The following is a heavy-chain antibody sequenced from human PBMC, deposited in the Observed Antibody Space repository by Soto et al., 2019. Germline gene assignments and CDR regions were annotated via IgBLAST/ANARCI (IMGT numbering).Heavy chain of an antibody. J-gene: IGHJ3*01. CDR2: MNPNTGNR. D-gene: IGHD2-21*01. CDR1: GYTFSTYD. CDR3: ARYIFARAFDF. V-gene: IGHV1-8*02. Sequence: QVQLEQSGAEVKKPGASVKVSSKASGYTFSTYDINWVRQAPGQGPEWMGWMNPNTGNRGFAQKFQGRVTLTRDTSISTAYMELSSLTSEDTAVYYCARYIFARAFDFWGQGTMVTVSS.